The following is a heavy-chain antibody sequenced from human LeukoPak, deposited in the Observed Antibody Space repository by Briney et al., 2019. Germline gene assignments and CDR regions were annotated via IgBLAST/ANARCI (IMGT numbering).Heavy chain of an antibody. D-gene: IGHD3-16*01. CDR3: AKEMYDYVWGSYFEN. Sequence: PGGSLRLSCGASGFTFRSDGVHWVRQAPGKGLEGVAFIQKDGSNKYYGVSVKGRFTISRDNSKNTLYLQMNSLRVEDTAVYYCAKEMYDYVWGSYFENWGQGTLVTVSS. J-gene: IGHJ4*02. V-gene: IGHV3-30*02. CDR1: GFTFRSDG. CDR2: IQKDGSNK.